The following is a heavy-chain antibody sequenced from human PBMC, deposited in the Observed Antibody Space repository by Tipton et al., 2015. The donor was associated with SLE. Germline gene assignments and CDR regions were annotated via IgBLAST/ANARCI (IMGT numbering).Heavy chain of an antibody. J-gene: IGHJ2*01. V-gene: IGHV4-59*01. CDR1: GGSMSTYY. Sequence: TLSLTCTVSGGSMSTYYWSWIRLPPGKGLEWIGYIYYSGGTSYNPSLNSRVTISVDTSRNQFSLKLTSVTAADAAVYYCARYSVSNWDLDLWGRGTLVPVSP. D-gene: IGHD1-14*01. CDR2: IYYSGGT. CDR3: ARYSVSNWDLDL.